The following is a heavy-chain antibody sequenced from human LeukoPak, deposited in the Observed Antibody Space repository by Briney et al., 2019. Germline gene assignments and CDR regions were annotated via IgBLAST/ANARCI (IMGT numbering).Heavy chain of an antibody. J-gene: IGHJ4*02. CDR1: GGTFSSYA. CDR2: IIPIFGTA. Sequence: SVKVSCNASGGTFSSYAISWVRQAPGQGLEWMGGIIPIFGTANYAQKFQGRVTITADESTSTAYMELSSLRSEDTAVYYCARVPLRVSSSGYYFDYWGQGTLVTVSS. CDR3: ARVPLRVSSSGYYFDY. D-gene: IGHD6-6*01. V-gene: IGHV1-69*13.